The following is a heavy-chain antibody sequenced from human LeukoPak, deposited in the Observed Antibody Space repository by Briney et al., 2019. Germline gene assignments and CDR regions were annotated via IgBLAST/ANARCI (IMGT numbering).Heavy chain of an antibody. CDR1: GFSFTTYA. Sequence: PGGSLRLSCAASGFSFTTYAMSWVRQAPGKGLEWVSFISGSGGSTFYADSVKGRFTISRDNSKNTLYLRMNSLRAEDTAVYYCAKDRVYLREFDYWGQGTLVTVSS. CDR2: ISGSGGST. D-gene: IGHD5/OR15-5a*01. V-gene: IGHV3-23*01. CDR3: AKDRVYLREFDY. J-gene: IGHJ4*02.